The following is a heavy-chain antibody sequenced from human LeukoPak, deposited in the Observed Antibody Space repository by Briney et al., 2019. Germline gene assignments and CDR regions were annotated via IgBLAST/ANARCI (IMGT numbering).Heavy chain of an antibody. CDR2: IYTSGST. J-gene: IGHJ4*02. V-gene: IGHV4-61*02. CDR3: ARDGSGRYYFDY. Sequence: SQTLSLTCTVSGGSISSGSYYWSWIRQPAGKGLEWIGRIYTSGSTNYNPSLKSRVTISVDTSKNQFSLKLSSVTAADTAVYYCARDGSGRYYFDYWGQGTQVTVSS. D-gene: IGHD3-10*01. CDR1: GGSISSGSYY.